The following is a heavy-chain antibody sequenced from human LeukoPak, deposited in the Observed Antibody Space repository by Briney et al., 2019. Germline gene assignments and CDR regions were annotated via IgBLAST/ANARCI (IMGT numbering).Heavy chain of an antibody. CDR2: INPNSGGT. D-gene: IGHD6-6*01. CDR3: ARVMAARQDNWFDP. CDR1: GYTFTCYY. J-gene: IGHJ5*02. Sequence: ASVKVSCKASGYTFTCYYMHWVRQAPGQGLEWMGWINPNSGGTNHAQKFQGRVTMTRDTSISTAYMELSRLRSDDTAVYYCARVMAARQDNWFDPWGQGTLVTVSS. V-gene: IGHV1-2*02.